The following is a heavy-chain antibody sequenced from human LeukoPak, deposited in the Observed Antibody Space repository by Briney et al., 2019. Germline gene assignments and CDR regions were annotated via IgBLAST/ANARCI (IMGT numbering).Heavy chain of an antibody. CDR3: ARRLGYCSSTSCLKAFDI. D-gene: IGHD2-2*01. CDR1: GGSISSYY. J-gene: IGHJ3*02. V-gene: IGHV4-59*05. Sequence: PSETLSLTCTVSGGSISSYYWSWIRQPPGKGLEWIGSIYYSGSTYYNPSLKSRVTISVDTSKNQFSLKLSSVTAADTAVYYCARRLGYCSSTSCLKAFDIWGQGTMVTVSS. CDR2: IYYSGST.